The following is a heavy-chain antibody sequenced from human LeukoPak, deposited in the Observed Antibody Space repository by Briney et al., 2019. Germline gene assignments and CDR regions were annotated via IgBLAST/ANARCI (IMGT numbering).Heavy chain of an antibody. Sequence: GGSLRLSCAASGFTFSSYWMHWVRQAPGKRLVWVSRINSDGSSTSYADSVKGRFTISRDNTKNTLYLQMNSLRAEDTAVYYCASLPIAVAGTNFDYWGQGTLVTVSS. J-gene: IGHJ4*02. V-gene: IGHV3-74*01. CDR2: INSDGSST. CDR3: ASLPIAVAGTNFDY. CDR1: GFTFSSYW. D-gene: IGHD6-19*01.